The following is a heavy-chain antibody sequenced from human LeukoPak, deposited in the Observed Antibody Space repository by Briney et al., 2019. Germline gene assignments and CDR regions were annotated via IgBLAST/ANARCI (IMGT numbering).Heavy chain of an antibody. CDR1: GDSVSSNNAS. V-gene: IGHV6-1*01. Sequence: SQTLSLTSGISGDSVSSNNASWTWIRQSPSRGLEWLGRTYYRSKWYNGSAVSVKSRITINPDTSKKHFSLQLNSVTPEDTAVYYCARDREDSSSPNFDYWGQGTLVTVSS. J-gene: IGHJ4*02. CDR3: ARDREDSSSPNFDY. CDR2: TYYRSKWYN. D-gene: IGHD6-6*01.